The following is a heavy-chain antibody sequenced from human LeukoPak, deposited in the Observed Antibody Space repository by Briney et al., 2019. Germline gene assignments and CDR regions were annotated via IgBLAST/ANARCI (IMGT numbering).Heavy chain of an antibody. Sequence: PSETLSLTCTVSGGSISSYYWSWIRQPPGKGLEWIGYIYYSGSTNYNPSLKSRVTISVDTSKNQFSLKLSSVTAADTAVYYCARADYYDSSGYYSLFDYWGKGTLVTVSS. CDR3: ARADYYDSSGYYSLFDY. CDR1: GGSISSYY. CDR2: IYYSGST. D-gene: IGHD3-22*01. V-gene: IGHV4-59*12. J-gene: IGHJ4*02.